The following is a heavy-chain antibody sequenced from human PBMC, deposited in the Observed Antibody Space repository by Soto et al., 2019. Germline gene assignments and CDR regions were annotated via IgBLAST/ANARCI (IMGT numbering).Heavy chain of an antibody. J-gene: IGHJ5*02. V-gene: IGHV1-69*01. D-gene: IGHD6-19*01. CDR2: IIPKFGTT. Sequence: QVQLVQSGAEVKKPGSSVKVSCKASGGTFSTYPINWVRQAPGQGLEYMGGIIPKFGTTNYAQKFRGTVTITADESTSTAYMELNNLRSEYTAVYYCARGDSNSTGWYIWFDPWGQGTLVTVSS. CDR1: GGTFSTYP. CDR3: ARGDSNSTGWYIWFDP.